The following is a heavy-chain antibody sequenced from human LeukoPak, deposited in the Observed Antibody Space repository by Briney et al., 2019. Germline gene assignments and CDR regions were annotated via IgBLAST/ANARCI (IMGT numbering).Heavy chain of an antibody. D-gene: IGHD6-19*01. CDR3: ARQGRYSSGWYVPMDV. V-gene: IGHV4-39*01. CDR2: IYYSGST. J-gene: IGHJ6*03. CDR1: GGSISSSSYY. Sequence: SETLSLTCTVSGGSISSSSYYWGWIRQPPGKGLEWIGSIYYSGSTYYNPSLKSRVTISVDTSKNQFSLKLSSVTAADTAVYYCARQGRYSSGWYVPMDVWGKGTTVTISS.